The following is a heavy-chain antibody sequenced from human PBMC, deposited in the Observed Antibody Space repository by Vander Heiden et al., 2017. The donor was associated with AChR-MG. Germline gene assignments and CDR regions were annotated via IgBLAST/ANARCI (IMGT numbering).Heavy chain of an antibody. CDR1: GFTFNNYG. Sequence: QLQLVESGGGVVQTGRSLRLSCAASGFTFNNYGMHWIRQAPGKGLEWVAFTSFDGNNKNYAGSVEGRFTISRDNSKNTLFLQMNSLRPEDTAVYYCAKDAYDPETFFLYFDLWGRGTLVTVSS. D-gene: IGHD5-12*01. CDR3: AKDAYDPETFFLYFDL. V-gene: IGHV3-30*18. CDR2: TSFDGNNK. J-gene: IGHJ2*01.